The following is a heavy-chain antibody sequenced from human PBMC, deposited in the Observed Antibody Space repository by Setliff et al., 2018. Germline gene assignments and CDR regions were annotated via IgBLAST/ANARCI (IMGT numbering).Heavy chain of an antibody. Sequence: SETLSLTCTVSGGYIARSYFYWGWIRQSPGKGLEWIGTMYYSGKTFYMPSLQSRVTISADTSTNQLSLKLSSVTAADTAVYYCARWRVRDSGYYPRLSYMDVWGKGTTVTVSS. CDR3: ARWRVRDSGYYPRLSYMDV. J-gene: IGHJ6*03. D-gene: IGHD3-22*01. CDR2: MYYSGKT. V-gene: IGHV4-39*01. CDR1: GGYIARSYFY.